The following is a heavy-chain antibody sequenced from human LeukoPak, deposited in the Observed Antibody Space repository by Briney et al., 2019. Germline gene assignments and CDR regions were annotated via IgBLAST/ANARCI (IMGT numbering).Heavy chain of an antibody. Sequence: SETLSLTCTVSGGSISSYYWSWIRQPPGKGLEWIGYIYYSGSTNYNPSLKSRVTISVDTSKNQFSLKLSSVTAADTAVYYCARDLGGYFDSSRNDAFDIWGQGTMVTVSS. CDR3: ARDLGGYFDSSRNDAFDI. CDR1: GGSISSYY. J-gene: IGHJ3*02. V-gene: IGHV4-59*01. CDR2: IYYSGST. D-gene: IGHD3-22*01.